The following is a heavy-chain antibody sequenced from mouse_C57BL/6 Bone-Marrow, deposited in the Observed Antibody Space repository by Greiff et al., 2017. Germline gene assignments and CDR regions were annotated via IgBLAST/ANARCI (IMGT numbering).Heavy chain of an antibody. CDR2: IDPETGGT. D-gene: IGHD2-10*01. J-gene: IGHJ3*01. CDR3: TLLSWFSY. V-gene: IGHV1-15*01. CDR1: GYTCTDSE. Sequence: QVQLQQSGAVLVRPGASVTLSCKASGYTCTDSEMHWVKQPPVHGLEGIGAIDPETGGTAYNQKVKGKAILTADNSSSTAYMELRGLTSEYSAVCYCTLLSWFSYWCQGTLVTVSA.